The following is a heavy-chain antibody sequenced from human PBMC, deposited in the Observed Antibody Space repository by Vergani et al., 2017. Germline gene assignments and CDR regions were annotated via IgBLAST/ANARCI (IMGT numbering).Heavy chain of an antibody. CDR2: FYTGGGT. CDR1: GGSISSGSYY. V-gene: IGHV4-61*02. Sequence: QVQLQESGPGLVRPSQTLSLTCTVSGGSISSGSYYWSWFRQPAGKGLGWIVRFYTGGGTSYNPSLKSRVTISVDTSKNQFPLQLSSVTAADTAVYYCARDPLYSTTWPFLLLDMDVWGQGTTVTVSS. D-gene: IGHD6-13*01. J-gene: IGHJ6*02. CDR3: ARDPLYSTTWPFLLLDMDV.